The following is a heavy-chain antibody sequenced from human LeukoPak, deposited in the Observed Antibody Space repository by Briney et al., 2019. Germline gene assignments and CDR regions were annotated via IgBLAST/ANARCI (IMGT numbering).Heavy chain of an antibody. CDR1: GFTFSSYW. CDR2: IKQDGSEE. CDR3: ARGLDYGDYSGY. D-gene: IGHD4-17*01. Sequence: GGSLRLSCAASGFTFSSYWMSWVRQAPGKGLEWVANIKQDGSEEVYVDSVKVRFTTSRDNAKNSLFLQMNTLRAEDTAVYYCARGLDYGDYSGYWGQGTLVTVSS. V-gene: IGHV3-7*02. J-gene: IGHJ4*02.